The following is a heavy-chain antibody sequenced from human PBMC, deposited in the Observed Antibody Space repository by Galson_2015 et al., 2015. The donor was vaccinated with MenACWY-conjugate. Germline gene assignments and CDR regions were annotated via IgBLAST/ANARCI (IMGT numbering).Heavy chain of an antibody. CDR2: ISSSSSTI. D-gene: IGHD5-18*01. CDR1: GFTFSTYS. V-gene: IGHV3-48*02. Sequence: SLRLSCAASGFTFSTYSMNWVRQAPGKGLEWVSHISSSSSTIYYADSMKGRFTVSRDNAKNSLYLQMNTLRDEDTAVYYCARVPGYSYGYYDWWGQGTLVTVSS. CDR3: ARVPGYSYGYYDW. J-gene: IGHJ4*02.